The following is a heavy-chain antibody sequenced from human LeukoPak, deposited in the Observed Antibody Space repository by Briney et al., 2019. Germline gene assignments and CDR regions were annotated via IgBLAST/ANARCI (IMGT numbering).Heavy chain of an antibody. CDR3: ARDMGYGDHTPGY. D-gene: IGHD4-17*01. CDR1: GYTFTSYH. J-gene: IGHJ4*02. CDR2: INPGGGST. Sequence: GASVKVSCKASGYTFTSYHMLWVRQAPGQGLEWMGIINPGGGSTGYAQKFQDRVTMTGDTSTSTVYMELSSLRSEDTAVYYCARDMGYGDHTPGYWGQGTLVTVSS. V-gene: IGHV1-46*01.